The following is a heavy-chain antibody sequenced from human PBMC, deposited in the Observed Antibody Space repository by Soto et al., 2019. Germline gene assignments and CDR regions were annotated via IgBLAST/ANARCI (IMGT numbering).Heavy chain of an antibody. J-gene: IGHJ4*02. V-gene: IGHV3-7*05. CDR2: IKVEGSEK. Sequence: EVQLVESGGGLVQPGGSLRLSCAASGFTFSNYWMSWVRQAPGKGMEWVANIKVEGSEKCYVDSVKGRFTISRDNAKKSLYRQMISLRAEDTAVYYCAGVAVRGKGTLVTVSS. D-gene: IGHD6-19*01. CDR3: AGVAV. CDR1: GFTFSNYW.